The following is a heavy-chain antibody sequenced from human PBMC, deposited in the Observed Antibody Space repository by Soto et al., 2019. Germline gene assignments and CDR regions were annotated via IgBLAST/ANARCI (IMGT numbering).Heavy chain of an antibody. D-gene: IGHD3-22*01. CDR3: ARSITMIVGVITTFGSLESFDI. CDR2: INHSGST. J-gene: IGHJ3*02. V-gene: IGHV4-34*01. CDR1: GGSFSGYY. Sequence: PSETLSLTCAVYGGSFSGYYWSWIRQPPGKGLEWIGEINHSGSTYYNPSLKSRVTISVDTSKNQFSLKLSSVTAADTAVYYCARSITMIVGVITTFGSLESFDIWGQGTMVTVSS.